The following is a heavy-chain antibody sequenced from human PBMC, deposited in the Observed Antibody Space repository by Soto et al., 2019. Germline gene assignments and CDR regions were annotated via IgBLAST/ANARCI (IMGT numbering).Heavy chain of an antibody. CDR2: IDPNSGGT. Sequence: ASVKVSCKASGYTFTGYYMHWVRQAPGQGLEWMGWIDPNSGGTNYAQKFQGWVTMTRDTSISTAYMELRSLRSDDTAVYYCARDGGLRLQVWWSQGPLVTVSS. D-gene: IGHD4-4*01. CDR1: GYTFTGYY. CDR3: ARDGGLRLQVW. V-gene: IGHV1-2*04. J-gene: IGHJ4*02.